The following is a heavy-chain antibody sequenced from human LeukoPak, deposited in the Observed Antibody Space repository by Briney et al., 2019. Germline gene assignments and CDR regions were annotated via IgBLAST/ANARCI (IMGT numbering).Heavy chain of an antibody. CDR1: GYTLTELS. D-gene: IGHD3-16*02. J-gene: IGHJ3*02. CDR2: INPNSGGT. CDR3: AVGELSDYAFDI. V-gene: IGHV1-2*02. Sequence: GASVKVSCKVSGYTLTELSMHWVRQAPGQGLEWMGWINPNSGGTNYAQKFQGRVTMTRDTSISTAYMELSRLRSDDTAVYYCAVGELSDYAFDIWGQGTMVTVSS.